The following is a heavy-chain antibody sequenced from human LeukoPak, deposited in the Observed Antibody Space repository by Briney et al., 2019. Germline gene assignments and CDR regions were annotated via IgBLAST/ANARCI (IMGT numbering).Heavy chain of an antibody. D-gene: IGHD2-2*01. CDR2: MNPNSGNT. Sequence: SVKVSCKASGYTFTSYDINWVRQATGQGLEWMGWMNPNSGNTGYAQKFQGRVTITRNTSISTAYMELSSLRSEDTAVYYCARRGGYQLPKGYYYYYYMDVWGKGTTVTVSS. V-gene: IGHV1-8*03. CDR3: ARRGGYQLPKGYYYYYYMDV. J-gene: IGHJ6*03. CDR1: GYTFTSYD.